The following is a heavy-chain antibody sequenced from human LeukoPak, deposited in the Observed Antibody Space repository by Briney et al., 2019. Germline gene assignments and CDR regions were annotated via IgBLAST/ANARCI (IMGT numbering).Heavy chain of an antibody. Sequence: GESLKISCKISGYRLTNNWIGWVRQVPGKGLEWMGLIYPGDSDTRYSPSFQGQVTFSVDASISTAYLQLSGLRASDTAIYYCVRFGLASSLDYWGQGTLVTVSS. CDR3: VRFGLASSLDY. J-gene: IGHJ4*02. V-gene: IGHV5-51*01. CDR1: GYRLTNNW. CDR2: IYPGDSDT. D-gene: IGHD6-13*01.